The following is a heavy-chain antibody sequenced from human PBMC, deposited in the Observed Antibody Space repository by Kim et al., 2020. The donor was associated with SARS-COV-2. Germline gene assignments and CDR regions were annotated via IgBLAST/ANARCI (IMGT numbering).Heavy chain of an antibody. J-gene: IGHJ4*01. Sequence: GGSLRLSCAASGFTFSSYPMHWVRQAPGKGLEWVAVISYDGSYKYYADSVKGRFTISRDNSKNTLYLQMNSLRAEDTAVYYCARASNCGGDCYIAPFDYWGQGTLVTVSS. CDR2: ISYDGSYK. V-gene: IGHV3-30*04. CDR3: ARASNCGGDCYIAPFDY. CDR1: GFTFSSYP. D-gene: IGHD2-21*02.